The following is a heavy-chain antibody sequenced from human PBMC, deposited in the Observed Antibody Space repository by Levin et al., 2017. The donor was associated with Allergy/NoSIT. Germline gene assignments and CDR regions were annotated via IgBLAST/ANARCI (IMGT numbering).Heavy chain of an antibody. CDR1: GFSLSTSGMC. CDR3: ARLSTYYYDSSGYYFDY. V-gene: IGHV2-70*11. CDR2: IDWDDDK. J-gene: IGHJ4*02. D-gene: IGHD3-22*01. Sequence: SGPTLVKPTQTLTLTCTFSGFSLSTSGMCVSWIRPPPGKALEWLARIDWDDDKYYSTSLKTRLTISKDTSKNQVVLTMTNMDPVDTATYYCARLSTYYYDSSGYYFDYWGQGTLVTVSS.